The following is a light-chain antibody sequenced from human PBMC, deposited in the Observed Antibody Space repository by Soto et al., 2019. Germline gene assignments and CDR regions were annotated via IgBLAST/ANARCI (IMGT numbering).Light chain of an antibody. Sequence: DIQMTQSPSTLSASVGDRFTITCRARQNIVNWLAWYQQKPGKAPNLLIYKTSTLQRGVPSRFSGSGSGTEFTLTISSLQPDDFATYYCQQYDSHPMYTFGQGTKVDI. CDR3: QQYDSHPMYT. V-gene: IGKV1-5*03. J-gene: IGKJ2*01. CDR2: KTS. CDR1: QNIVNW.